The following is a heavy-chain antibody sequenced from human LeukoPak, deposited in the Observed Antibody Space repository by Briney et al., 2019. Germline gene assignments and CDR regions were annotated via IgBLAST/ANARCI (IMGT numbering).Heavy chain of an antibody. Sequence: PGGSLRLSCTASGFAFSNFWMNWVRQAPGKGLEWVANIKQDGREENYVDSVKGRFTISRDNAKNSLYLQMNSLRAEDTAVYFCAAWDMGYWGQGTLVTVSS. D-gene: IGHD2-15*01. J-gene: IGHJ4*02. CDR2: IKQDGREE. CDR3: AAWDMGY. CDR1: GFAFSNFW. V-gene: IGHV3-7*05.